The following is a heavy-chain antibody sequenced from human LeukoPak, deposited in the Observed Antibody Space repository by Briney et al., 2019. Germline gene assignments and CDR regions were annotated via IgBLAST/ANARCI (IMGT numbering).Heavy chain of an antibody. Sequence: GASVKVSCKASGYTFTAYYLHWVRQAPGQGLEWLRWINPNSGGTNYAQEFQGRVTMTRETSISTASLELSRLRSDDTAVYYCARTYTSIPAFDFWGQGTMVTVSS. CDR3: ARTYTSIPAFDF. D-gene: IGHD5-18*01. CDR1: GYTFTAYY. J-gene: IGHJ3*01. V-gene: IGHV1-2*02. CDR2: INPNSGGT.